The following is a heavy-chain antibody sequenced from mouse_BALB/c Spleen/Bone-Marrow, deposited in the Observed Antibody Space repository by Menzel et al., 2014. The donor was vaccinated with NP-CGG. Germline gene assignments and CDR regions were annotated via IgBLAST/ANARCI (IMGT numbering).Heavy chain of an antibody. CDR1: GFTFSSFG. V-gene: IGHV5-17*02. CDR3: ARAAITTVVAGY. D-gene: IGHD1-1*01. CDR2: ISGGSSNI. J-gene: IGHJ2*01. Sequence: EVKVVESGGGLVQPGGSRKPSCAASGFTFSSFGMHWVRQAPEKGLEWVAYISGGSSNIYYADTVKGRFTISRDDPKNTLFLQMTSLRSEDTAMYYCARAAITTVVAGYWGQGTTLTVSS.